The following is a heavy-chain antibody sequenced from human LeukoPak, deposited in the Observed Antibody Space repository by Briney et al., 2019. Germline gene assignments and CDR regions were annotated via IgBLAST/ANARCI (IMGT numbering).Heavy chain of an antibody. J-gene: IGHJ4*01. CDR3: TAIRPDY. CDR2: IKSDVRST. Sequence: QPGGSLRLSYAASGFTFSTSWMHWVRQAPGKGLVWVARIKSDVRSTDYADSVKGRFTISRDDANNILYLQMNSLRAEDTAVYFCTAIRPDYWGQGTVVTVSS. CDR1: GFTFSTSW. D-gene: IGHD2-21*02. V-gene: IGHV3-74*01.